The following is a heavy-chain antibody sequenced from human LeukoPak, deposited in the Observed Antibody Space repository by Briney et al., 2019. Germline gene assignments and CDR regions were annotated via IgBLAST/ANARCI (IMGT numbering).Heavy chain of an antibody. V-gene: IGHV4-39*01. CDR3: AREGLLRYFDWLAPDYFDY. CDR1: GGSISSSSYY. CDR2: IYYSGST. Sequence: ASETLSLTCTVSGGSISSSSYYWGWIRQPPGKGLEWIGSIYYSGSTYYNPSLKSRVTISVDTSKNQFSLKLSSVTAADTAVYYCAREGLLRYFDWLAPDYFDYWGQGTRVPVSS. J-gene: IGHJ4*02. D-gene: IGHD3-9*01.